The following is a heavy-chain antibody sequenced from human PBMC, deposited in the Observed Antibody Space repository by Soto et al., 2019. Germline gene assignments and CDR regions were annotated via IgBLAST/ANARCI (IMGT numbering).Heavy chain of an antibody. V-gene: IGHV4-39*01. D-gene: IGHD3-22*01. J-gene: IGHJ4*02. CDR3: ARHQTYYYDSSGYYFDY. CDR2: VYYSGST. CDR1: GGSISSSNYY. Sequence: QLQLQESGPGLVKPSETLSLTCTVSGGSISSSNYYWGWIRQPPGKGLEWIGSVYYSGSTYYNPSLKSRVTISVDTSKNQFSLKLSSVTAADTAVYYCARHQTYYYDSSGYYFDYWGQGTLVTVSS.